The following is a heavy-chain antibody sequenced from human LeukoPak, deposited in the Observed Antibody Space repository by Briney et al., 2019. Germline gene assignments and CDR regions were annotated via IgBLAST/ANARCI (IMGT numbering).Heavy chain of an antibody. D-gene: IGHD1-26*01. CDR3: AKDFWSYSGACLGAFDI. CDR1: GFTFNNYG. CDR2: ISYEGSDK. Sequence: GGSLRLSCAASGFTFNNYGMHWVRQAPGQGLEWVAVISYEGSDKYIADSVKGRFTISRDNSKNTLYLQMNSLRAEDTAVYYCAKDFWSYSGACLGAFDIWGQGTMVTVSS. V-gene: IGHV3-30*18. J-gene: IGHJ3*02.